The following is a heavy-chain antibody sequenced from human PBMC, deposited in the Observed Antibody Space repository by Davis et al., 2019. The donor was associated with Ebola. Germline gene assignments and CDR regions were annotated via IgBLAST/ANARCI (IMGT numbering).Heavy chain of an antibody. J-gene: IGHJ4*02. CDR1: GFTISNYY. V-gene: IGHV3-53*01. D-gene: IGHD2-8*02. CDR3: ARDTDIGR. Sequence: GESLKISCAASGFTISNYYMSWVRQAPGKGLEWVSIIFGVSNTYYADSVKSRFTISRDNSENTLFLQMNSLRAEDTAVYYCARDTDIGRWGQGTLVTVSS. CDR2: IFGVSNT.